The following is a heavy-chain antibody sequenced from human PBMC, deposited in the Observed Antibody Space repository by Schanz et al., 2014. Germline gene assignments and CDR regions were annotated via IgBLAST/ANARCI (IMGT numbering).Heavy chain of an antibody. CDR3: AKGRTVWSGSDRKYYFDY. D-gene: IGHD1-26*01. CDR1: GFTFSSYG. Sequence: LVESGGGVVQPGRSLRLSCAASGFTFSSYGMHWVRQAPGKGLEWVALISYDGNNKFYTDSVKGRFTISRDNSRNTLYLQMNSLRAEDTAIYYCAKGRTVWSGSDRKYYFDYWGQGTLVTVSS. V-gene: IGHV3-30*19. J-gene: IGHJ4*02. CDR2: ISYDGNNK.